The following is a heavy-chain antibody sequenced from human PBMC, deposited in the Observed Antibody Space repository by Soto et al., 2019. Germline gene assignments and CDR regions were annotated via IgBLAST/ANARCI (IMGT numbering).Heavy chain of an antibody. CDR3: ARDFVGTFDY. CDR1: GFTFSSYA. D-gene: IGHD3-10*01. J-gene: IGHJ4*02. V-gene: IGHV3-23*01. CDR2: ISGSGGST. Sequence: GGSLRLSCAASGFTFSSYAMSWVRQAPGKGLEWVSAISGSGGSTYYADSVKGRFTINPDTSKNQFSLQLNSVTPEDTAVYYCARDFVGTFDYWGQGTLVTVSS.